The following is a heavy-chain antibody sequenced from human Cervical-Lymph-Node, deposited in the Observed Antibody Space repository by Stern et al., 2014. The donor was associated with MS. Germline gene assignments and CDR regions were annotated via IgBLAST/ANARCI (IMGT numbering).Heavy chain of an antibody. V-gene: IGHV5-51*03. D-gene: IGHD1-1*01. Sequence: VQLVQSGAEVKKPGESLRISCEVSGYRFTNNWIGWVRQMPGKGLEWMGIIYPGASETRYSPSFQGQVAILVDKSNTTAYLQWSSLKASDTAIYYCARRGNGYMGIDYWGQGTLVTVSS. J-gene: IGHJ4*02. CDR3: ARRGNGYMGIDY. CDR1: GYRFTNNW. CDR2: IYPGASET.